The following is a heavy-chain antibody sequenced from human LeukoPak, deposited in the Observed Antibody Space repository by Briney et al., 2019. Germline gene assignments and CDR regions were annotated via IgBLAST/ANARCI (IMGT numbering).Heavy chain of an antibody. CDR2: IYISGST. D-gene: IGHD4/OR15-4a*01. J-gene: IGHJ4*02. CDR3: ARALNPLTGTYYFDY. Sequence: SETLSLTCTVSGDSMNYYYWSWIRQPPGKGLEWIGRIYISGSTNYSPSLKSRVTMSVDTSKNQFSLNLISVTAADTAVYYCARALNPLTGTYYFDYWGQGTLVTVSS. CDR1: GDSMNYYY. V-gene: IGHV4-4*07.